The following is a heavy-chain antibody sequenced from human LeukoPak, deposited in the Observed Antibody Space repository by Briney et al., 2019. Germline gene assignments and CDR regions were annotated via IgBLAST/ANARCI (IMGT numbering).Heavy chain of an antibody. V-gene: IGHV1-69*06. D-gene: IGHD4-17*01. CDR2: IIPISGTA. J-gene: IGHJ4*02. CDR1: GGTFSNYA. Sequence: SVKVSCKASGGTFSNYAISWVRQAPGQGLEWMGGIIPISGTANYAQKFQGRVTIIADKSTSTAYMELSSLRSEDTAVYYCARDHGDYSYFFHYWGQGTLVTVSS. CDR3: ARDHGDYSYFFHY.